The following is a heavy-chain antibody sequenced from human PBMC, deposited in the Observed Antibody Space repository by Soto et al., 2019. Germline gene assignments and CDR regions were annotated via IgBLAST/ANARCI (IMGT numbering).Heavy chain of an antibody. CDR2: IIPIFGTA. CDR1: GGTFSSYA. V-gene: IGHV1-69*13. Sequence: SVKVSCKASGGTFSSYAISWVRQAPGQGLEWMGGIIPIFGTANYAQKFQGRVTITADESTSTAYMELSSLRSEDTAVYYCARDRDYYDSSMFDPWGQGTLVTVSS. CDR3: ARDRDYYDSSMFDP. D-gene: IGHD3-22*01. J-gene: IGHJ5*02.